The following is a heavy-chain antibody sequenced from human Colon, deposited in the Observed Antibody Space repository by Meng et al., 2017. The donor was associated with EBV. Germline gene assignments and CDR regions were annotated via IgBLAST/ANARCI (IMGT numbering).Heavy chain of an antibody. V-gene: IGHV1-69*10. Sequence: QLVRSGGGMHKPGSPVKVSCDASEGTFSSYAISWVRQAPGQGLEWMGGIIPILGIANYAQKFQGRVTITADKSTSTAYMELSSLRSDDTAVYYCARVEVGITSGDYWGQGTLVTVSS. D-gene: IGHD1-26*01. CDR3: ARVEVGITSGDY. CDR1: EGTFSSYA. J-gene: IGHJ4*02. CDR2: IIPILGIA.